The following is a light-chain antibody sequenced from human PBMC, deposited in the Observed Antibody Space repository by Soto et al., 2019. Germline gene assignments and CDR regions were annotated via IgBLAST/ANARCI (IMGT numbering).Light chain of an antibody. Sequence: EIVLTQSPGTLSLSPGESATLSCRASQTVSSTYFAWYQQKPGQAPRLLIYATSHRATGIPDRFSGSGSETDFTLTISRLEPEDFAVFYCHQYGTSPLTFGGGTRVDIK. V-gene: IGKV3-20*01. CDR2: ATS. CDR3: HQYGTSPLT. CDR1: QTVSSTY. J-gene: IGKJ4*01.